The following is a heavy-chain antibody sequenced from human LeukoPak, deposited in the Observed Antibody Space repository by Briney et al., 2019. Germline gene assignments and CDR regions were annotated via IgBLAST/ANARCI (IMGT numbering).Heavy chain of an antibody. Sequence: ASVKVSCKASGYTLTGYYMHWVRQAPGQGLEWMGWINPNSGGTNYAQKFQGRVTMTRDTSISTAYMELSRLRSDDTAVYYCARDSSGSRPGHFDYWGQGSLVTVSS. CDR3: ARDSSGSRPGHFDY. D-gene: IGHD6-19*01. J-gene: IGHJ4*02. CDR2: INPNSGGT. CDR1: GYTLTGYY. V-gene: IGHV1-2*02.